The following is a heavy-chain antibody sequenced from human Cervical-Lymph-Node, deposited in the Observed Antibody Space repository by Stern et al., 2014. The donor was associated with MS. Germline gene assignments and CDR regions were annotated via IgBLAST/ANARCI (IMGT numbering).Heavy chain of an antibody. CDR3: ARGGGLEGYFDY. Sequence: VQLVQSGAEVKKPGSSVKVSCKASGDTFSSYAINWVRQVPGQGLEWMGGITPVFGTTNYAQKFQGRVTITADKSTNTAYMELMTLRSEDTAVYYCARGGGLEGYFDYWGQGTLVSVSS. CDR1: GDTFSSYA. J-gene: IGHJ4*02. CDR2: ITPVFGTT. V-gene: IGHV1-69*14. D-gene: IGHD3/OR15-3a*01.